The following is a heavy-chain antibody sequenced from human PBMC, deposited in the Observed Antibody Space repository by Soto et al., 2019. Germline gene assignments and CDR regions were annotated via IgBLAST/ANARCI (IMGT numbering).Heavy chain of an antibody. V-gene: IGHV4-39*01. CDR3: ARQREDDFWSGPYNWFDP. CDR1: GGSISSSSYY. J-gene: IGHJ5*02. Sequence: SETLSLTCTVSGGSISSSSYYWGWIRQPPGKGLEWIGSIYYSGSTYYNPSLKSRVTISVDTSKNQFSLKLSSVTAADTAVYYCARQREDDFWSGPYNWFDPWGQGTLVTVSS. D-gene: IGHD3-3*01. CDR2: IYYSGST.